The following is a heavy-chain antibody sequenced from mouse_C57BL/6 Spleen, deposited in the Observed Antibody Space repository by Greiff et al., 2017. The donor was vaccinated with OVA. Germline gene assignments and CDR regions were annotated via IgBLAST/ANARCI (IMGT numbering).Heavy chain of an antibody. J-gene: IGHJ2*01. D-gene: IGHD1-1*01. CDR1: GYAFSSYW. CDR2: IYPGDGDT. CDR3: ARGDYYGSSYVFDY. V-gene: IGHV1-80*01. Sequence: QVQLQQSGAELVKPGASVKISCKASGYAFSSYWMNWVKQRPGKGLEWIGQIYPGDGDTNYNGKFKGKATLTADKSSSTAYMQLSSLTSEDSAVYFCARGDYYGSSYVFDYWGQGTTLTVSS.